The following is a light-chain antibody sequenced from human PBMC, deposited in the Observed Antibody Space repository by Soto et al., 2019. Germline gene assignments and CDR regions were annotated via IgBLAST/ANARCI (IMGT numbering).Light chain of an antibody. CDR2: DVR. CDR3: SSYTSSSTVI. Sequence: QSALTQPASVSGFPGQSITISCTGTSSDVGGYNYISWYQQHPGKAPKFIIYDVRNRPSGVSNRFSGSRSGNTASLTISGXXXXXXXXYYCSSYTSSSTVIFGGGTKLTVL. J-gene: IGLJ2*01. V-gene: IGLV2-14*03. CDR1: SSDVGGYNY.